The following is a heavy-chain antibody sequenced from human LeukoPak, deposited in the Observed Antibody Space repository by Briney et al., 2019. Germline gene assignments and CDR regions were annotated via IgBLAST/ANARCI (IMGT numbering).Heavy chain of an antibody. J-gene: IGHJ6*03. V-gene: IGHV4-59*01. CDR1: GGSISSYY. D-gene: IGHD6-6*01. CDR3: ARVEGSSSSYYYYYMDV. Sequence: PSETLSLTCTVSGGSISSYYWSWIRQPPGKGLEWIGYIYYSGSTNYNPSLKSRVTISVDTSKNQFSLKLSSVTAADTAVYYCARVEGSSSSYYYYYMDVWGKGTTVTVSS. CDR2: IYYSGST.